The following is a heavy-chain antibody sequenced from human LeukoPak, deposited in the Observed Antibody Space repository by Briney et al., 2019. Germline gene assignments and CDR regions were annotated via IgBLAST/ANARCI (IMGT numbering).Heavy chain of an antibody. J-gene: IGHJ4*02. V-gene: IGHV3-9*01. CDR1: GFIFNDYA. D-gene: IGHD3-16*02. CDR3: ARRWGSYRYFDY. CDR2: ISWNRGSI. Sequence: GGSLRLSCVASGFIFNDYAIHWVRQAPGKGLEWVSGISWNRGSIGYAESVKGRFTISRDNAKNSLYLQMNSLRAEDTALYFCARRWGSYRYFDYWGQGTLVTVSS.